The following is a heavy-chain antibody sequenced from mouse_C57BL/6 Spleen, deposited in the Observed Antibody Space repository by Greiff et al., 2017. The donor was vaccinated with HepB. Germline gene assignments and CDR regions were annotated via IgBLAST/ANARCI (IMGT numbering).Heavy chain of an antibody. CDR1: GFTFSSYG. V-gene: IGHV5-6*01. Sequence: EVQVVESGGDLVKPGGSLKLSCAASGFTFSSYGMSWVRQTPDKRLEWVATISSGGSYTYYPDSVKGRFTISRDNAKNTLYLQMSSLKSEDTAMYYCARHVYYGSKGNFDYWGQGTTLTVSS. CDR2: ISSGGSYT. CDR3: ARHVYYGSKGNFDY. J-gene: IGHJ2*01. D-gene: IGHD1-1*01.